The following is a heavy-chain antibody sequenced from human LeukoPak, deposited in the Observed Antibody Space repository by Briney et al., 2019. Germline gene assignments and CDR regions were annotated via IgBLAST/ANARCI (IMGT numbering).Heavy chain of an antibody. CDR1: GGTFSTYG. Sequence: ASVKVSCKPSGGTFSTYGISWVQQAPGQGLEWMGRIIPILGIANYAQKFQGRVTLTADKSTSTAYMDLSSLRSEDTAVYYCARDRVPVAGTAGGDAFDIWGQGTMVSVSS. CDR3: ARDRVPVAGTAGGDAFDI. V-gene: IGHV1-69*04. J-gene: IGHJ3*02. CDR2: IIPILGIA. D-gene: IGHD6-19*01.